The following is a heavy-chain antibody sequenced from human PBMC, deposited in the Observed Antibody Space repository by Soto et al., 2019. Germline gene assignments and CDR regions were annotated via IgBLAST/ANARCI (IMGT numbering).Heavy chain of an antibody. Sequence: QVQMQHSGPGLVNPSETLSLTCTVSSGPSSSHNWGWIRQSPGRGLEWIGYVYNTGGTSYNPSLKSRVTISADTSANHISLTLSFVTAADTAIYYCVRQGIGSLHGLVDVWGQGTTVSVSS. CDR3: VRQGIGSLHGLVDV. CDR2: VYNTGGT. J-gene: IGHJ6*02. D-gene: IGHD1-26*01. V-gene: IGHV4-59*08. CDR1: SGPSSSHN.